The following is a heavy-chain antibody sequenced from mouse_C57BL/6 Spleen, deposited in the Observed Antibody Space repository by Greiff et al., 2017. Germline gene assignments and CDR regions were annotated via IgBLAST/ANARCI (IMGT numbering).Heavy chain of an antibody. CDR2: INPNNGGT. CDR3: AKRGLAMDY. J-gene: IGHJ4*01. V-gene: IGHV1-26*01. CDR1: GYTFTDYY. Sequence: VQLQQSGPELVKPGASVKISCKASGYTFTDYYMNWVKQSHGKSLEWIGDINPNNGGTSYNQKFKGKATLTEDKSSSTAYMELRSLTSEDSAVYYCAKRGLAMDYWGQGTSVTVSS.